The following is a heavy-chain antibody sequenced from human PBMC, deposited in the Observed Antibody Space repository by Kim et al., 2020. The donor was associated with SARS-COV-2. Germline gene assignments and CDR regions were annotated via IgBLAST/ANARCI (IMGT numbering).Heavy chain of an antibody. J-gene: IGHJ4*02. D-gene: IGHD6-19*01. V-gene: IGHV4-34*01. CDR3: ARGRGLVRYFDY. Sequence: NYNPSPKSRVTISVDTSKNQFSLKLSSVTAADTAVYYCARGRGLVRYFDYWGQGTLVTVSS.